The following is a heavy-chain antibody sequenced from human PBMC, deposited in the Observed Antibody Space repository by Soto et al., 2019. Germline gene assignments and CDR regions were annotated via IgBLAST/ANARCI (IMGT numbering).Heavy chain of an antibody. V-gene: IGHV4-39*01. D-gene: IGHD1-1*01. CDR1: GGSISSSSYY. Sequence: QLQLQESGPGLVKPSETLSLTCTVSGGSISSSSYYWGWIRQPPGKGLEWIGSIYYSGSTYYNPSLKSRVTISVDTSKNQFSLKLSSVTAADTAVYYCARHKYWNDWVGYYYYYMDVWGKGTTVTVSS. CDR2: IYYSGST. J-gene: IGHJ6*03. CDR3: ARHKYWNDWVGYYYYYMDV.